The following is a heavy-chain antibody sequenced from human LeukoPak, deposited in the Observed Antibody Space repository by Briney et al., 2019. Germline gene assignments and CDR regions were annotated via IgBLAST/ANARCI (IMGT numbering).Heavy chain of an antibody. D-gene: IGHD3-22*01. Sequence: SETLSLTCAVSGGSISSGGYSWSWLRQPPGKGLEWIGYIYYSGSTNYNPSLKSRVTISVDTSKNQFSLKLSSVTAADTAVYYCAARGIVVAKYRKAGVRYFDYWGQGTLVTVSS. CDR2: IYYSGST. V-gene: IGHV4-61*08. CDR1: GGSISSGGYS. CDR3: AARGIVVAKYRKAGVRYFDY. J-gene: IGHJ4*02.